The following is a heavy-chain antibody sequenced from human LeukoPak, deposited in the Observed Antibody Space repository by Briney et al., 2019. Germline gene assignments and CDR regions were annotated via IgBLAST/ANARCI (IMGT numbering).Heavy chain of an antibody. D-gene: IGHD6-13*01. CDR3: ARDRTPGYSSSWYGVPFDY. V-gene: IGHV1-18*01. CDR1: GYTFTSYG. CDR2: ISAYNGNT. Sequence: GASVKVSCKASGYTFTSYGISWVRQAPGQGLEWMGWISAYNGNTNYAQKLQGRVTMTTDTSTSTAYMELRSLRSDDTAVYYCARDRTPGYSSSWYGVPFDYWGQGTLVTVSS. J-gene: IGHJ4*02.